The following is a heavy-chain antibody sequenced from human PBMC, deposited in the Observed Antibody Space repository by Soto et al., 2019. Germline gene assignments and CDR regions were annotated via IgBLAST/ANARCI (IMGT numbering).Heavy chain of an antibody. V-gene: IGHV3-72*01. CDR2: TRKKTNSYTT. J-gene: IGHJ4*02. Sequence: GGSLRLSCAASGFTFSDHYMDSVRQAPGKGLEWVGRTRKKTNSYTTEYAASVKGRFTISRDDSKNSLYLQMNSLKTDDTAVYYCVRLSGGYRNPTFDYWGQGTLVSVSS. CDR1: GFTFSDHY. CDR3: VRLSGGYRNPTFDY. D-gene: IGHD5-18*01.